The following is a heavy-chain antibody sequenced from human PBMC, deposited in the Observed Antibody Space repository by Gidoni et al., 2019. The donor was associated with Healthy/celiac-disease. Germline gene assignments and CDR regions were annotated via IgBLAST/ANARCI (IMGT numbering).Heavy chain of an antibody. CDR1: GYSFTSYW. J-gene: IGHJ6*02. CDR3: ARLSLVGYSSSGVYYYYGMDV. D-gene: IGHD6-13*01. CDR2: IYPGDSDT. Sequence: EVQLVQSGAEVKKPGESLKISCKGSGYSFTSYWIGWVRQMPGKGLEWMGIIYPGDSDTRYSPSFQGQVTISADKSISTAYLQWSSLKASDTAMYYCARLSLVGYSSSGVYYYYGMDVWGQGTTVTVSS. V-gene: IGHV5-51*01.